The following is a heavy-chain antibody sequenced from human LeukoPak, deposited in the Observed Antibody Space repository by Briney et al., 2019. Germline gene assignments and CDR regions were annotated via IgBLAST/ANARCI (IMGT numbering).Heavy chain of an antibody. Sequence: GGSLRLSCAASGFTFSSYSMNWVRQAPGKGLEWVSSISSSSSYIYYADSVKGRFTISRDNAKNSLYLQMNSLRAEDTAVYYCARDRYRTEYMDVWGKGTTVTVSS. CDR1: GFTFSSYS. CDR3: ARDRYRTEYMDV. J-gene: IGHJ6*03. D-gene: IGHD1-1*01. V-gene: IGHV3-21*01. CDR2: ISSSSSYI.